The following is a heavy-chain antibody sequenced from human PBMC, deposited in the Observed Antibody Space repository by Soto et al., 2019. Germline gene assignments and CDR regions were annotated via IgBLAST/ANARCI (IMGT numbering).Heavy chain of an antibody. CDR1: GFTFSSYA. J-gene: IGHJ4*02. V-gene: IGHV3-23*01. CDR3: AKEKVARIAARWFFDY. D-gene: IGHD6-6*01. Sequence: EVQLLESGGGLVQPGGSLRLSCAASGFTFSSYAMSWVRQAPGKGLEWVSAISGSGGSTYYADYVKGRFTISRDNSKNTLYLQMTSLRAEDTAVYYCAKEKVARIAARWFFDYWGQGTLVTVSS. CDR2: ISGSGGST.